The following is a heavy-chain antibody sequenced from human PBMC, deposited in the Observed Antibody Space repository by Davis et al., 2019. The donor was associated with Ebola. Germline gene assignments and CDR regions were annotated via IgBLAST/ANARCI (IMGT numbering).Heavy chain of an antibody. Sequence: SVKVSCKASGFTFTSSAMQWVRQARGQRLEWIGWIVVGSGNTNYAQKFQERVTITRDMSTSTAYMELSSLRSEDTAVYYCAWACAGDCYMNDAFDIWGPGTMVSVSS. CDR3: AWACAGDCYMNDAFDI. J-gene: IGHJ3*02. CDR1: GFTFTSSA. CDR2: IVVGSGNT. D-gene: IGHD2-21*01. V-gene: IGHV1-58*02.